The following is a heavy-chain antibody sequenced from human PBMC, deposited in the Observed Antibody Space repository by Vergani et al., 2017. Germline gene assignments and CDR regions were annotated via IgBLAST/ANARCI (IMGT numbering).Heavy chain of an antibody. CDR3: ARDTYYYDSSGYYREAFDI. V-gene: IGHV1-69*12. CDR1: GGTFSSYT. D-gene: IGHD3-22*01. J-gene: IGHJ3*02. CDR2: IIPIFGTA. Sequence: QVQLVQSGAEVKKPGSSVKVSCKASGGTFSSYTISWVRQAPGQGLEWMGGIIPIFGTANYAQKFQGRVTITADESTSTAYMELSSLRSEDTAVYYCARDTYYYDSSGYYREAFDIWGQGTMVTVSS.